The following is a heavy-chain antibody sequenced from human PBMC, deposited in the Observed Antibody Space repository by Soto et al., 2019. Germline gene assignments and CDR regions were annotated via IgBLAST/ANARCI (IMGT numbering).Heavy chain of an antibody. CDR2: IFYNGRT. Sequence: QVPLQESGPGLVKPSETLSLTCSVSGGPISSRNYYWGWVRRAPGRGPEWIGNIFYNGRTDYNPSPQSRVTTSVDTSKNQSSLKLGSVTAADTAIYYCARGGFSAADESDWFDPWGHGTLVTVSS. V-gene: IGHV4-39*01. CDR3: ARGGFSAADESDWFDP. D-gene: IGHD3-16*01. J-gene: IGHJ5*02. CDR1: GGPISSRNYY.